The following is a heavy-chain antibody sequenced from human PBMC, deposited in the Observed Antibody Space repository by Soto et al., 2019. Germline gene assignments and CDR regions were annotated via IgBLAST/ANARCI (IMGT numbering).Heavy chain of an antibody. V-gene: IGHV4-4*02. Sequence: QVQLQESGPGLVKPSGTLSLTCAVSGDSISSPKWWTWLRQPPGKGLEWIGDLLHGGTTNYNPSLKSRVTLSVATSQNPFSLNLTSVTAADTAIYYCAYSTGWYRHDVWGQGTSVTVSS. CDR3: AYSTGWYRHDV. J-gene: IGHJ3*01. CDR1: GDSISSPKW. D-gene: IGHD6-19*01. CDR2: LLHGGTT.